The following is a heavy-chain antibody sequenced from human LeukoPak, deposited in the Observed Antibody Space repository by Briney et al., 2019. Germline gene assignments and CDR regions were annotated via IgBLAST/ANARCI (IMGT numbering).Heavy chain of an antibody. Sequence: ASVKASCKASGYTFTGYYMHWVRQAPGQGLEWMGWINPNSGGTNYAQKFQGRVTITRDTSISTAYMELSRLRSDDTAVYYCARDAGRSYDPYYYFDYWGQGTLVTVSS. CDR1: GYTFTGYY. CDR3: ARDAGRSYDPYYYFDY. V-gene: IGHV1-2*02. CDR2: INPNSGGT. J-gene: IGHJ4*02. D-gene: IGHD5-12*01.